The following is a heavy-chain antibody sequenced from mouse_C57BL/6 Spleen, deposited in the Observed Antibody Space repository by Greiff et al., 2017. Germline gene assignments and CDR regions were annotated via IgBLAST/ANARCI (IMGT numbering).Heavy chain of an antibody. J-gene: IGHJ4*01. CDR1: GFTFSSYG. Sequence: EVKLQESGGDLVKPGGSLKLSCAASGFTFSSYGMSWVRQTPDKRLEWVATISSGGSYTYYPDSVKGRFTISRDNAKNTLYLQMSSLKSEDTAMXYCASLDYGSTYAMDYWGQGTSVTVSS. V-gene: IGHV5-6*01. CDR2: ISSGGSYT. CDR3: ASLDYGSTYAMDY. D-gene: IGHD1-1*01.